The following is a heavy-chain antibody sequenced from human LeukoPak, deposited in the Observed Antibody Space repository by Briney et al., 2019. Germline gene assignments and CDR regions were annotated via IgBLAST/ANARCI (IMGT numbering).Heavy chain of an antibody. CDR2: IWYDGSNK. CDR3: ARGGGLPAEARY. CDR1: GFTFSSSW. D-gene: IGHD2-2*01. J-gene: IGHJ4*02. V-gene: IGHV3-33*08. Sequence: PGGSLRLSCAASGFTFSSSWMSWVRQTPGKGLEWVAVIWYDGSNKYYADSVKGRFTISRDNSKNTLYLQMNSLRAEDTAVYYCARGGGLPAEARYWGQGTLVTVSS.